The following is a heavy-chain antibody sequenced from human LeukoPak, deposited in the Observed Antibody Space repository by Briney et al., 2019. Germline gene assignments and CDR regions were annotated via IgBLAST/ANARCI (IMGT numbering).Heavy chain of an antibody. V-gene: IGHV4-39*01. CDR1: GGSISSSSYY. Sequence: SETLSLTCTVSGGSISSSSYYWGWIRQPPGKGLEWIGSIYYSGSTYYNPSLKSRVTISVDTSKNQFSLKLSSVTAADTAVYYCARLPTTIFGVVIGAFDIWGQGTMVTVSS. CDR2: IYYSGST. CDR3: ARLPTTIFGVVIGAFDI. D-gene: IGHD3-3*01. J-gene: IGHJ3*02.